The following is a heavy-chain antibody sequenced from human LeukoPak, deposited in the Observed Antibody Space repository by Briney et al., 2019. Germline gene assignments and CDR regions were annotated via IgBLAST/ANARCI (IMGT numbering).Heavy chain of an antibody. D-gene: IGHD3-10*01. V-gene: IGHV1-46*01. Sequence: GASVKVSCKASGYTFTSYYMHWVRQAPGQGLEWMGIINPSGGSTSYAQKFQGRVTMTRDTPTSTVYMELSSLRSEDTAVYYCARDQPVDGFGELFAYYYYMDVWGKGTTVTISS. J-gene: IGHJ6*03. CDR3: ARDQPVDGFGELFAYYYYMDV. CDR2: INPSGGST. CDR1: GYTFTSYY.